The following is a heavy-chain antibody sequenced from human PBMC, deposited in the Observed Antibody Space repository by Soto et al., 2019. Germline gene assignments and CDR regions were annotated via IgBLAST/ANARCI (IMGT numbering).Heavy chain of an antibody. V-gene: IGHV3-30-3*01. J-gene: IGHJ4*02. CDR1: GFTFNSYA. Sequence: QVQLVESGGGVVQPGRSLRLSCAASGFTFNSYAMHWVRQAPGKGLEWVAVISYDGSNKYYADSVKGRFTISRDNSKNSLYLQMNRLRGEGTAGYYWCGAGFLAFSRRHLWGGDYRGPGTLVTVPS. CDR2: ISYDGSNK. CDR3: CGAGFLAFSRRHLWGGDY. D-gene: IGHD3-16*01.